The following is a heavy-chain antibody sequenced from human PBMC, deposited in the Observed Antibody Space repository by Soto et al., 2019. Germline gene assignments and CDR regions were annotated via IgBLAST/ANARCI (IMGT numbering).Heavy chain of an antibody. J-gene: IGHJ5*02. V-gene: IGHV1-69*01. Sequence: QVQVVQSGAEVRKPGSSLKVSCKASGGTLTSYAVNWVRQAPGQGLEWMGVVVPTRNTPKYAQRFQGIVTINADESTTTAFMELSSLRSDDTAVYYCAISAWNLGGPLHWLDPWGQGTLVTVSS. D-gene: IGHD1-7*01. CDR2: VVPTRNTP. CDR3: AISAWNLGGPLHWLDP. CDR1: GGTLTSYA.